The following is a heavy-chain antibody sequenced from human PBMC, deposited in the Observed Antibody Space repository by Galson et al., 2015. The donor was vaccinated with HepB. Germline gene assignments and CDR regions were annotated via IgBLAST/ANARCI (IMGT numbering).Heavy chain of an antibody. CDR1: GYSFTAYY. CDR3: ARGGISVAGRSFLDF. CDR2: INPNSGGT. J-gene: IGHJ4*02. Sequence: SVKVSCKASGYSFTAYYIHWVRQAPGQGLEWMGRINPNSGGTAYAQRFQDRVTMTRDASINTVYMEVNRLKSDDTAMFYCARGGISVAGRSFLDFWGQGTLVTVSS. D-gene: IGHD6-19*01. V-gene: IGHV1-2*06.